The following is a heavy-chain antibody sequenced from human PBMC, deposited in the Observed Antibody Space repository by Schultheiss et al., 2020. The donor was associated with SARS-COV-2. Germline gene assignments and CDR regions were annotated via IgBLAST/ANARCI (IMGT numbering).Heavy chain of an antibody. CDR2: VNAATGDT. CDR3: ARDSGGWYWFDP. D-gene: IGHD6-19*01. CDR1: GYTFTSYG. Sequence: ASVKVSCKASGYTFTSYGISWVRQAPGHSLEWMGWVNAATGDTDYSQKFQGRITITRDTSACTVYLELNSLRSEDTAIYYCARDSGGWYWFDPWGQGTLVTVSS. V-gene: IGHV1-3*01. J-gene: IGHJ5*02.